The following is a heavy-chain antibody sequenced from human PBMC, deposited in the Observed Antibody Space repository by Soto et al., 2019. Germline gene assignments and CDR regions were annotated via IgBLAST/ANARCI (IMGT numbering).Heavy chain of an antibody. CDR3: AKDHGTYGPNWIDS. CDR2: LSGSGGTT. Sequence: EVQLLESGGGLVKPGGSLRLSCAASGFTFSSYAMSWVRQTPGNGLEWVSTLSGSGGTTYYAESVKGQFTISRDNSKSTLYLQMNSLRAEDTAVYYWAKDHGTYGPNWIDSLGQGTLVTVSS. CDR1: GFTFSSYA. D-gene: IGHD3-10*01. V-gene: IGHV3-23*01. J-gene: IGHJ5*01.